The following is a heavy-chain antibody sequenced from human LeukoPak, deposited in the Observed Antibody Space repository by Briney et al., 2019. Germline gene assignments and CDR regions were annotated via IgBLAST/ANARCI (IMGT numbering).Heavy chain of an antibody. Sequence: GGSLRLSCAASGFTVSSNHMNWVRQAPGKGLEWVSVIFSGGDTSYADSVKGRFTISRDSSKNTLFLQMNSLTPEDTAVYYCMRQGLGGAGRWGQGTLVAVSS. CDR2: IFSGGDT. CDR3: MRQGLGGAGR. CDR1: GFTVSSNH. D-gene: IGHD6-19*01. J-gene: IGHJ4*02. V-gene: IGHV3-66*02.